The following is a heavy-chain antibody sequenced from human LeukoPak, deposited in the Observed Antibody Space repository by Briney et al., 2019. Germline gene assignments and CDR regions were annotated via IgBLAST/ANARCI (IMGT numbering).Heavy chain of an antibody. D-gene: IGHD3-10*01. CDR3: ARDREEEELLWFGETGDAFDI. J-gene: IGHJ3*02. V-gene: IGHV1-2*02. Sequence: GASVKVSCKASGYTFTGYYMHWVRQAPGQGLEWMGWINPNSGGTNYAQKFQGRVTMTRDTSIRTAYMELSRLRSDDTAVYYCARDREEEELLWFGETGDAFDIWGQGTMVTVSS. CDR2: INPNSGGT. CDR1: GYTFTGYY.